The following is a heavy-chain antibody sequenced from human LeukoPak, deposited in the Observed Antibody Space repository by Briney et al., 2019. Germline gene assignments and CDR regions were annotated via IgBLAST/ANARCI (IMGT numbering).Heavy chain of an antibody. CDR1: GASISNYY. CDR3: ARVTYTSGWSSTGGAFDI. D-gene: IGHD6-13*01. J-gene: IGHJ3*02. Sequence: SETLSLTCTVSGASISNYYWNWIRQPAGKGLEWVGRFYASGSTNYNPSLKSRVTISVDKSKNQFSLKLTSVTAADTAVYYCARVTYTSGWSSTGGAFDIWGQGTMVTVSS. CDR2: FYASGST. V-gene: IGHV4-4*07.